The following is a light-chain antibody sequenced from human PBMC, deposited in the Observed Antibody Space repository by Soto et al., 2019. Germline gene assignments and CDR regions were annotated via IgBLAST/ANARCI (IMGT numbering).Light chain of an antibody. Sequence: QSVLPQPPSASGTPGQRVTISCSGSSSNIGRNPVNWYQQFPGTAPKLLIYSNNQRPSGVPDRFSGSKSGTSASLAISGLQSEDEADYYCAAWDDSLNGHVVFGRGTKLTVL. CDR2: SNN. CDR3: AAWDDSLNGHVV. CDR1: SSNIGRNP. J-gene: IGLJ2*01. V-gene: IGLV1-44*01.